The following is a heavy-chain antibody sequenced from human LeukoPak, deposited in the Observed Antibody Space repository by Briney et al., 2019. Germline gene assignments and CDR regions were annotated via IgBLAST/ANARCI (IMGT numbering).Heavy chain of an antibody. V-gene: IGHV3-23*01. CDR2: INQNGGTI. D-gene: IGHD5/OR15-5a*01. Sequence: GGSLRLSCEASGFPFSDFEMNWVRQAPGKGLEWISYINQNGGTIYSADSVKGRFTISRDNSKNTLYLQMNSLRAEDTAVYYCAKFVYGYWGQGTLVTVSS. CDR1: GFPFSDFE. J-gene: IGHJ4*02. CDR3: AKFVYGY.